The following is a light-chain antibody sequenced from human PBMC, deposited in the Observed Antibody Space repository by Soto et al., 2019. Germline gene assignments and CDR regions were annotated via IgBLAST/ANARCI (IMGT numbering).Light chain of an antibody. V-gene: IGKV3-15*01. J-gene: IGKJ3*01. CDR3: QQYNKWVT. CDR1: QSVSSN. Sequence: EIVMTQSPATLSVSPGETATLSCRASQSVSSNLAWYQQKRGQAPRLLIYGASTRATGIPARFIGSGSGTDFTLTINSLQLEYFAFYYYQQYNKWVTFGPGTKVDIK. CDR2: GAS.